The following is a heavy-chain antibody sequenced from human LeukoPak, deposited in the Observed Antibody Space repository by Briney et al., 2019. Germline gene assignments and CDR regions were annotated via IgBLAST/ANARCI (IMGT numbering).Heavy chain of an antibody. Sequence: ASVKVSCKASGYTFTSYYMHWVRQAPGQGLEWMGIINPSGGSTSYAQKFQGRVTMTRDTSISTAYMELSRLRSDDTAVYYCARDTFVVVPAASFDYWGQGTLVTVSS. J-gene: IGHJ4*02. CDR1: GYTFTSYY. CDR3: ARDTFVVVPAASFDY. D-gene: IGHD2-2*01. CDR2: INPSGGST. V-gene: IGHV1-46*01.